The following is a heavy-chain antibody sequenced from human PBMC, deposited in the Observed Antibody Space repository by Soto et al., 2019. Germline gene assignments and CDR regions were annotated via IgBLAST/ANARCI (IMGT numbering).Heavy chain of an antibody. V-gene: IGHV1-58*01. CDR2: IVGGSGST. Sequence: QMQLVQSGPEVKKPGTSVKVSCKASGFTLTSADVRWVRQTRGQRLEWIGWIVGGSGSTNYAQQFQGRLAITRDMSTSTVYMELSSLRSEDTAVYYCAADWSNRPFDFWGQGTLVTVSS. CDR3: AADWSNRPFDF. D-gene: IGHD3-3*01. CDR1: GFTLTSAD. J-gene: IGHJ4*02.